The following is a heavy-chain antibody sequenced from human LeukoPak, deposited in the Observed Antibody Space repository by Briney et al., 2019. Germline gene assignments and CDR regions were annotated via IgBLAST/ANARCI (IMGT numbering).Heavy chain of an antibody. CDR1: GGSISSYY. CDR2: IYYSGST. D-gene: IGHD6-19*01. CDR3: ARHGAAGTVSYYFDY. J-gene: IGHJ4*02. V-gene: IGHV4-59*08. Sequence: PSETLSLTRTVSGGSISSYYWSWIRQPPGKGLEWIGYIYYSGSTNYNPSLKSRVTISVDTSKNQFSLKLSSVTAADTAVYYCARHGAAGTVSYYFDYWGQGTLVTVSS.